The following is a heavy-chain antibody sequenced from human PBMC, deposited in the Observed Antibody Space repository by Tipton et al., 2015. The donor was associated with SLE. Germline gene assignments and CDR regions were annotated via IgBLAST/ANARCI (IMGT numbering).Heavy chain of an antibody. CDR2: IYYSGST. CDR3: ARGLYSSSWHIDC. CDR1: GGSISSYY. J-gene: IGHJ4*02. D-gene: IGHD6-13*01. Sequence: TLSLTCTVSGGSISSYYWSWIRQPPGKGLEWIGYIYYSGSTNYNPSLKSRVTISVDTSKNQYSLKLSSVTAADTAVYYCARGLYSSSWHIDCWGPGTLVTVS. V-gene: IGHV4-59*01.